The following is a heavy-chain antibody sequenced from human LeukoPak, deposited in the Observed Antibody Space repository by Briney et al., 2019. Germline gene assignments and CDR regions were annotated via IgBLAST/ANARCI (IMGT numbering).Heavy chain of an antibody. CDR2: IYYSGST. V-gene: IGHV4-59*02. Sequence: SETLSLTCVVSGGSVSGYYWGWIRQPPGRGLEWIGYIYYSGSTNYNPSFKSRITISVDTSRNQFSLQLSSVTAADTAVYYCARGQFGTTVTPRYFDLWGRGTLVTVSS. J-gene: IGHJ2*01. CDR1: GGSVSGYY. CDR3: ARGQFGTTVTPRYFDL. D-gene: IGHD4-17*01.